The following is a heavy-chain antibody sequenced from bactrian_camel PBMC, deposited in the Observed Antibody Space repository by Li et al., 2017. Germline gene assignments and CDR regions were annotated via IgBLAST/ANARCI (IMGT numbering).Heavy chain of an antibody. J-gene: IGHJ4*01. CDR2: IYARNGRS. V-gene: IGHV3-3*01. D-gene: IGHD2*01. Sequence: VQLVESGGGSVQEGQSLKLSCAISGYATSHYCIAWFRLSSGKEREEVAHIYARNGRSDGADSVKGRFTVSQDDAEYTVFLQMNNLKPEDTGVYTCAADSEQWFGCSATSPANYDFWGPGTQVTVS. CDR1: GYATSHYC. CDR3: AADSEQWFGCSATSPANYDF.